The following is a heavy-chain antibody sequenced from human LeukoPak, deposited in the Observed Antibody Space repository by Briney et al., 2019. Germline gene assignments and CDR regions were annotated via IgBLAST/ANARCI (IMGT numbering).Heavy chain of an antibody. Sequence: SETLSLTCTVSDNSISSFYWSWIRQPPGKGPEWIGFVYKTGHTNYNPSLKSRVAISLDGSKSQVSLRLTSVTAADTAVYYCAPHRFGEPHFEYWGRGTLVSVSS. D-gene: IGHD3-10*01. CDR3: APHRFGEPHFEY. CDR2: VYKTGHT. V-gene: IGHV4-59*08. J-gene: IGHJ4*02. CDR1: DNSISSFY.